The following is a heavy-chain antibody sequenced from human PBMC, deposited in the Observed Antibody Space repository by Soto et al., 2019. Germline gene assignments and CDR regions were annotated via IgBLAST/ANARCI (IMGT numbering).Heavy chain of an antibody. V-gene: IGHV1-46*01. D-gene: IGHD2-21*02. J-gene: IGHJ4*02. CDR3: ARARHIVVVSANGYFDY. Sequence: ASVKVSCKASGYTLTSYYMHWVRQAPGQGLEWVGFINPGGGTTSYAQKFQGRVAMTRETSTSTVYMELSRLRSDDTAVYYYARARHIVVVSANGYFDYWGQGTLVTVSS. CDR1: GYTLTSYY. CDR2: INPGGGTT.